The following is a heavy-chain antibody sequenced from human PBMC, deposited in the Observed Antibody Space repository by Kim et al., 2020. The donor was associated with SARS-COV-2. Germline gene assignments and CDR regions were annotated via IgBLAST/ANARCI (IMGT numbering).Heavy chain of an antibody. J-gene: IGHJ3*02. V-gene: IGHV3-21*01. CDR2: ISSSSSYI. Sequence: GGSLRLSCAASGFTFSSYSMNWVRQAPGKGLEWVSSISSSSSYIYYADSVKGRFTISRDNAKNSLYLQMNSLRAEDTAVYYCARSGGYGSGSYRAFDIWGQGTMVTVSS. CDR1: GFTFSSYS. CDR3: ARSGGYGSGSYRAFDI. D-gene: IGHD3-10*01.